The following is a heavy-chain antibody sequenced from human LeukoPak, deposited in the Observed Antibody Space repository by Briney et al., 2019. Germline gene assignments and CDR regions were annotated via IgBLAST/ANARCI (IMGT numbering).Heavy chain of an antibody. Sequence: SETLSLTCTVSGGSISSYYWSWIRQPPGKGLEWIGYIYYSGSTNYNPSLKSRVTISVDTSKNQFSLKLSSVTAADTAVYYCARCGYYGSGSYFDYWGQGTLVTVSS. J-gene: IGHJ4*02. V-gene: IGHV4-59*01. CDR1: GGSISSYY. CDR3: ARCGYYGSGSYFDY. D-gene: IGHD3-10*01. CDR2: IYYSGST.